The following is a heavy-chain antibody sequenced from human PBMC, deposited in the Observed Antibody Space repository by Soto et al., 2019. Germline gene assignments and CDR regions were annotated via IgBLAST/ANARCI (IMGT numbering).Heavy chain of an antibody. D-gene: IGHD3-10*01. V-gene: IGHV3-15*01. J-gene: IGHJ4*02. CDR3: ATFRSYSDY. Sequence: EVPLVESGGGLVKPGGSLRLSCAASGFTFSDAWMTWVRQAPGKGLEWVGRIKSQGDGGTTEYAAPVKGRFTISRDDSENTLYLQMNSLKSEDTAVYYCATFRSYSDYRGPGTLVTVSS. CDR1: GFTFSDAW. CDR2: IKSQGDGGTT.